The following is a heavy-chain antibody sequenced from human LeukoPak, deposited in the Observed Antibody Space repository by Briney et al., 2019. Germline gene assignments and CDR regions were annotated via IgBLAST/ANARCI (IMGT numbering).Heavy chain of an antibody. CDR2: ISGDGITT. J-gene: IGHJ3*01. V-gene: IGHV3-74*01. D-gene: IGHD2-21*01. Sequence: PGGSLRLSCAASGFTFSSSWMHWVRQVPGKGLVWVSRISGDGITTNYADSVKGRFTISRDNAKNTVYLQMNSLRAEDTAVYYCARMEIAWGQGTIVTVSS. CDR1: GFTFSSSW. CDR3: ARMEIA.